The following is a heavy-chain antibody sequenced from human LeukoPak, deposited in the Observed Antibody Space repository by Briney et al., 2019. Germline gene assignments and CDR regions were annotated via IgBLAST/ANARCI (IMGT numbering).Heavy chain of an antibody. CDR3: AKVPSYYYDSSGYYYIDY. D-gene: IGHD3-22*01. CDR2: ITGSGGTT. Sequence: PGGSLRLSCAASGFTFSNYAMSWVRQAPGRGLEWVSAITGSGGTTYYADSVKGRFTISRDNSKNTLYLQMNSLRAEDTAVYYCAKVPSYYYDSSGYYYIDYWGQGTLVTASS. J-gene: IGHJ4*02. V-gene: IGHV3-23*01. CDR1: GFTFSNYA.